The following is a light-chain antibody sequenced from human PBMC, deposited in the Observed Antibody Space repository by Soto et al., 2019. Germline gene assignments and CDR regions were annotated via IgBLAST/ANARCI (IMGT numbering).Light chain of an antibody. CDR3: CSYAGSYVV. Sequence: QSALTQPASVSGSPGQSITISCTGTTSDVGGYNFVSWYQQHPGKAPKLIIYEVSNRPSGVSNRFSGSKSGNTASLTISGLQAEDEADYYCCSYAGSYVVFGGGTKLTVL. CDR2: EVS. CDR1: TSDVGGYNF. J-gene: IGLJ2*01. V-gene: IGLV2-14*01.